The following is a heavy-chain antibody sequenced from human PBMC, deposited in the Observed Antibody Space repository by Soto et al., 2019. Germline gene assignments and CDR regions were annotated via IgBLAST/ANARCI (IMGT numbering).Heavy chain of an antibody. Sequence: QVQLVQSGAEVKKPGASVKVSCEASGYTFTSYGISWVRQAPGQGLEWMGWISAYNGNTNYAQKLQGRVTMTTDTATSTAYMELRSLRSDDTAVYYCARDDYGDYIPYYYYGMDVWGQGTTVAVSS. CDR1: GYTFTSYG. D-gene: IGHD4-17*01. CDR2: ISAYNGNT. CDR3: ARDDYGDYIPYYYYGMDV. J-gene: IGHJ6*02. V-gene: IGHV1-18*04.